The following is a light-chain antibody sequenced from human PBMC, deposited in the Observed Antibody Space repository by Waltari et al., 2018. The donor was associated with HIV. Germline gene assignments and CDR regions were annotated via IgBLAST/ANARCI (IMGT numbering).Light chain of an antibody. J-gene: IGKJ3*01. V-gene: IGKV1-39*01. CDR2: DTS. Sequence: DIQMTQSPSSLSASVGDRVSISCRASQAVANKVNWFQQKPGKAPKVRIYDTSRLPNGVPSRFSGSGSGTDFTLTINGVQPDDFASYFCQQIFSFPLTFGPGTKVDVK. CDR1: QAVANK. CDR3: QQIFSFPLT.